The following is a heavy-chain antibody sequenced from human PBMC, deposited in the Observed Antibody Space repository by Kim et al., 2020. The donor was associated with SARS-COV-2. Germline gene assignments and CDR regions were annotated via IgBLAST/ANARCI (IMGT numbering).Heavy chain of an antibody. CDR2: IYYSGTT. Sequence: SETLSLTCTVSGGSISSYYWSWIRQPPGKGLEWIGYIYYSGTTNYNPSLKSRVTISVDTSKNQFSLKLSPVTAADTAVYYCARDCSGGSCYYYGMDVWGQGTTVTVSS. J-gene: IGHJ6*02. V-gene: IGHV4-59*01. D-gene: IGHD2-15*01. CDR1: GGSISSYY. CDR3: ARDCSGGSCYYYGMDV.